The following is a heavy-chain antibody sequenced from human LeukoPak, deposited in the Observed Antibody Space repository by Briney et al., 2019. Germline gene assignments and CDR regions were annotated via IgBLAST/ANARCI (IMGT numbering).Heavy chain of an antibody. CDR3: ARGGVDHYGSGTYYLMYYFDH. D-gene: IGHD3-10*01. CDR1: GFTFNTYG. Sequence: GGSLRLSCAASGFTFNTYGMSWVRQAPGKGLEWVSGISGSGGATYYADSVKGRFTVSRDDPHNTLYLQMNSVRAEDTAVYFCARGGVDHYGSGTYYLMYYFDHWGQGALVTISS. J-gene: IGHJ4*02. CDR2: ISGSGGAT. V-gene: IGHV3-23*01.